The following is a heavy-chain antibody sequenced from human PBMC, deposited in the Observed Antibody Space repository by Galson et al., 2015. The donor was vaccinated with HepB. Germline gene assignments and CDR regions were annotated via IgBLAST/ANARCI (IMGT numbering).Heavy chain of an antibody. J-gene: IGHJ4*02. CDR2: IYYSGST. CDR3: ARVDSSWYLSYFDY. V-gene: IGHV4-31*03. D-gene: IGHD6-13*01. CDR1: GGSISSGGYY. Sequence: TLSLTCTVSGGSISSGGYYWSWIRQHPGKGLEWIEYIYYSGSTYYNPSLKSRVTISVDTSKNQFSLKLSSVTAADTAVYYCARVDSSWYLSYFDYWGQGTLVTVSS.